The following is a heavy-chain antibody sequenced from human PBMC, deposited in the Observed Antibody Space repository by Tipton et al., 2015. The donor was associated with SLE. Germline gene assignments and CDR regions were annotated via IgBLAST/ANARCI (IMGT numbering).Heavy chain of an antibody. J-gene: IGHJ4*02. CDR2: IYYSGST. Sequence: LRLSCTVSGGSISSHYWSWIRQPPGKGLEWIGYIYYSGSTNYNPSLKSRVTISVDTSKNQFSLKLSSVTAADTAVYYCARGLAVAGTYFDYWGQGTLVTVSS. CDR3: ARGLAVAGTYFDY. D-gene: IGHD6-19*01. CDR1: GGSISSHY. V-gene: IGHV4-59*11.